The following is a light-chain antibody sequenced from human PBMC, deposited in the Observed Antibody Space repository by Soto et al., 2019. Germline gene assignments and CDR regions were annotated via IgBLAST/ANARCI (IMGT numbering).Light chain of an antibody. CDR2: WAS. V-gene: IGKV4-1*01. CDR3: QQYYDTPLT. J-gene: IGKJ4*01. Sequence: VMTQSPLSLPVTLGQPATINCKSSQSVLYSSNNYNYLAWYQQKPGQPPKLLITWASTREPGVSGRFSGSGFATDFTLTISSLRSEDVAVYYCQQYYDTPLTFGGGTKVDI. CDR1: QSVLYSSNNYNY.